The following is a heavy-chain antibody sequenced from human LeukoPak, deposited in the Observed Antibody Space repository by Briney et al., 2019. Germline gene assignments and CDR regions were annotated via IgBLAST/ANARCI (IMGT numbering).Heavy chain of an antibody. J-gene: IGHJ4*02. D-gene: IGHD2-8*01. CDR3: ARGRTLVLTPAAIPYYFDC. CDR2: IKQDGSEI. V-gene: IGHV3-7*04. CDR1: GFTFSRDW. Sequence: GGSLRLSCAASGFTFSRDWMTWVRQGPGKGLEWVANIKQDGSEIHYVDSVKGRFSISRDKAKNSLYLQMNSLRAEDTAVYYCARGRTLVLTPAAIPYYFDCGGQGTLVTVSS.